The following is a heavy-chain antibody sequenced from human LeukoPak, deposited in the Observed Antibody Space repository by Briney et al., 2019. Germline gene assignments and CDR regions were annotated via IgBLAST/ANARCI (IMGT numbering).Heavy chain of an antibody. D-gene: IGHD6-13*01. Sequence: GGSLRLSCAASGFTFSSYGMHWVRQAPGKGLEWVAFIRYDGSNKYYADPVKGRFTISRDNSKNTLYLQMNSLRAEDTAVYYCARLSPPSLAAVSWGQGTLVTVSS. CDR3: ARLSPPSLAAVS. CDR1: GFTFSSYG. J-gene: IGHJ5*02. V-gene: IGHV3-30*02. CDR2: IRYDGSNK.